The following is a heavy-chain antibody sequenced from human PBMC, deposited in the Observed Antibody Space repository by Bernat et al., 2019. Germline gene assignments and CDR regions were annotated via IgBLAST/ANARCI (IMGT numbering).Heavy chain of an antibody. Sequence: QVQLQESGPGLVKPSETLSLTCTVSGGSISSYYWSWIRQPPGTGLEWIGYIYYSGSTNYNPSLKSRVTIAVDTSKNQFSLKLSSVTAADTAVYYCARERIAARSFDDWGQGTLVTVSS. CDR2: IYYSGST. J-gene: IGHJ4*02. CDR1: GGSISSYY. V-gene: IGHV4-59*01. D-gene: IGHD6-6*01. CDR3: ARERIAARSFDD.